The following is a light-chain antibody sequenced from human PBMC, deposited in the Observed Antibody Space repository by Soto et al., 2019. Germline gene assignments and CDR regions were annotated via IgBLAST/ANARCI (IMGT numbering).Light chain of an antibody. CDR2: GAS. CDR3: QQYSNWPYT. CDR1: QSFSSN. V-gene: IGKV3D-15*01. J-gene: IGKJ2*01. Sequence: IVMTKSPATLSVSPGERATLSCRASQSFSSNLAWYQQKSGQAPRLLIYGASTRATGIPARFSGGGSGTEFTLTISSLQSEDFAVYFCQQYSNWPYTFGQGTKLEIK.